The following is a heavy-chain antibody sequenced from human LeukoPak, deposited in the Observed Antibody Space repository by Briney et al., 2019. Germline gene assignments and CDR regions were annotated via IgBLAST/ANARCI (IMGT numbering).Heavy chain of an antibody. V-gene: IGHV3-23*01. CDR1: GFDFGGACG. CDR3: VREAGCGWPLDY. J-gene: IGHJ4*02. Sequence: PGGSPRLSCATSGFDFGGACGMGWVRQAPEKGLEWVSTISGGGETTHYADSVKGRLTISRDNARNTLYLQIDRLRPEDTAIYYCVREAGCGWPLDYWGRGTLVTVSS. D-gene: IGHD6-19*01. CDR2: ISGGGETT.